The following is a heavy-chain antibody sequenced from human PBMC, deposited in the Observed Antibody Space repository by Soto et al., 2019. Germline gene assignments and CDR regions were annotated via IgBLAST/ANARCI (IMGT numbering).Heavy chain of an antibody. J-gene: IGHJ6*03. CDR3: ARSLGAARFNYYYMDV. CDR2: ISAYNGNT. D-gene: IGHD6-6*01. CDR1: GYTFTSYG. Sequence: ASVKVSCKASGYTFTSYGISWVRQAPGQGLEWMGRISAYNGNTNYAQKLQGRVTMTTDTSTSTAYMELSSLRSEDTAVYYCARSLGAARFNYYYMDVWGKGTTVTVSS. V-gene: IGHV1-18*01.